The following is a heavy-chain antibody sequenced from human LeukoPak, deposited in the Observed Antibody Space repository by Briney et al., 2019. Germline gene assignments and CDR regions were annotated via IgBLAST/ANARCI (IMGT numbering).Heavy chain of an antibody. D-gene: IGHD6-13*01. CDR3: ARDPTMEQQLDY. V-gene: IGHV3-30-3*01. Sequence: SGGSLRLSCAASGFTFSSYAMHWVRQAPGKGLEWVAVISYDGSNKYYADSVKGRFTISRDNSKNTLYLQMNSLRAEDTAVYYCARDPTMEQQLDYWGQGTLVTVSS. CDR1: GFTFSSYA. CDR2: ISYDGSNK. J-gene: IGHJ4*02.